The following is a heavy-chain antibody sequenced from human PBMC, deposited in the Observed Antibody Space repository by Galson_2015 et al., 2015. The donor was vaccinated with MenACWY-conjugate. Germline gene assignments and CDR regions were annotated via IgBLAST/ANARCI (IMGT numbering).Heavy chain of an antibody. V-gene: IGHV3-7*03. J-gene: IGHJ6*02. Sequence: LRLSCAASGFTFNNYWMHWVRQPPGKGLEWVANIKQDGSEKYYVDSVKGRFTISRDNAKNSLYLQMNSLRAEDTAVYYCARAPELYEFWSGDYYYYYYGMDVWGQGTTVTV. D-gene: IGHD3-3*01. CDR1: GFTFNNYW. CDR2: IKQDGSEK. CDR3: ARAPELYEFWSGDYYYYYYGMDV.